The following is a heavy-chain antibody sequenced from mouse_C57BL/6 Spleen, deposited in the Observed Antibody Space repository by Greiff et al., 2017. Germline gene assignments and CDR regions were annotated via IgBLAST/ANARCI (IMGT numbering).Heavy chain of an antibody. CDR3: ARTFYDYTYDIDY. CDR1: GYTFTSYC. J-gene: IGHJ2*01. D-gene: IGHD2-4*01. Sequence: QVQLQQSGAELAKPGASVTLSCKASGYTFTSYCMHWVQQRPGQGLEWIGYIYPSSGSTKYNQKFNDKATLTEDKSTSTAYMQLSSLTYEDSAVYYCARTFYDYTYDIDYWGQGTTLTVSS. V-gene: IGHV1-7*01. CDR2: IYPSSGST.